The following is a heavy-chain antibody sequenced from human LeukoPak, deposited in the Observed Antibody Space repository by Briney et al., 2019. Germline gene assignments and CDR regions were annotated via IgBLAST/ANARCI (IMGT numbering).Heavy chain of an antibody. V-gene: IGHV3-23*01. D-gene: IGHD3-10*01. Sequence: PGGSLRLSCAASGFTFSSSIMNWVRQAPGKGLEWVSSISGSGAYTFYPDSVKGRFTISRDNSKNTLYLQMNSLRVEDTAVYYCAKLGVEDTVDYWGQGTLVTVSS. CDR2: ISGSGAYT. J-gene: IGHJ4*02. CDR1: GFTFSSSI. CDR3: AKLGVEDTVDY.